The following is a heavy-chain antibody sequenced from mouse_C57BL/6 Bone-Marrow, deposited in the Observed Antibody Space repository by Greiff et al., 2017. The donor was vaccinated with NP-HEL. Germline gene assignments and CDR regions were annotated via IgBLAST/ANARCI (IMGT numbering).Heavy chain of an antibody. Sequence: VQLQQSGAELVRPGASVKLSCTASGFNIKDDYMHWVKQRPEQGLEWIGWIDPENGDTEYASKFQGKATITADTSSNTAYLQLSSLTSEDTAVYYCTTEGVRRYWGQGTTLTVSS. CDR2: IDPENGDT. D-gene: IGHD1-2*01. V-gene: IGHV14-4*01. CDR3: TTEGVRRY. J-gene: IGHJ2*01. CDR1: GFNIKDDY.